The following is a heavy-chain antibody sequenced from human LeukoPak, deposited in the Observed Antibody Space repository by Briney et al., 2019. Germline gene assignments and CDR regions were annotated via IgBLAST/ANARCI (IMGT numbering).Heavy chain of an antibody. J-gene: IGHJ4*02. CDR1: GFTFGDYA. D-gene: IGHD5-12*01. CDR2: IRSKAYGGTT. CDR3: TRKAWIIVATMSEFDY. V-gene: IGHV3-49*04. Sequence: GGSLRLSCTASGFTFGDYAMSWVRQAPGKGLEWVGFIRSKAYGGTTEYAASVKGRFTISRDDSKSIAYLQMNSLKTEDTAVYYCTRKAWIIVATMSEFDYWGQGTLVTVSS.